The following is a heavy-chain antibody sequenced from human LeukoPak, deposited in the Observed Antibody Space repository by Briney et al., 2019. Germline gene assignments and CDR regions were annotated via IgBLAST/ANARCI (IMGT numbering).Heavy chain of an antibody. V-gene: IGHV4-34*01. Sequence: SETLSLTCAVYGGSFSGYYWSWIRQPPGKGLEWIGEINHSGSTNYNPSLKSRVTISVDTSKNQFSLKLSSVTAADTAVYYCARGPRLRYFDWLPPHFDYWGQGTLVTVSS. CDR2: INHSGST. D-gene: IGHD3-9*01. J-gene: IGHJ4*02. CDR1: GGSFSGYY. CDR3: ARGPRLRYFDWLPPHFDY.